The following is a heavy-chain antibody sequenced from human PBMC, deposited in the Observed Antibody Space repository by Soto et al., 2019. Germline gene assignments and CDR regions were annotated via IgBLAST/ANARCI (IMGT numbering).Heavy chain of an antibody. J-gene: IGHJ6*02. CDR3: AREGYCSSGSCALYSHEFFGMDV. CDR1: RYTFTRYG. Sequence: ASVKLSCKASRYTFTRYGISWARQAPGQGLEWMGWISTYNENTKYAQKFQGRVTLTTDTSTSTAYIELRSLTSDDTAVYYCAREGYCSSGSCALYSHEFFGMDVWGQGTTVTVS. D-gene: IGHD2-15*01. CDR2: ISTYNENT. V-gene: IGHV1-18*01.